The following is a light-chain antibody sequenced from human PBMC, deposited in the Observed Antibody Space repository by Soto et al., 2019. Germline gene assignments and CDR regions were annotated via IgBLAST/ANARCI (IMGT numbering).Light chain of an antibody. J-gene: IGKJ5*01. CDR3: QQYGSSPET. CDR2: GAS. V-gene: IGKV3-20*01. Sequence: EIVLTQSPGTLSLSPGERATLSCRASQSVSSNYLAWYQQKPGQAPRLLIYGASSRATGIPDRFSGSGSGTDLPLTISRLEPEDFAVYYCQQYGSSPETFGQGTRLEIK. CDR1: QSVSSNY.